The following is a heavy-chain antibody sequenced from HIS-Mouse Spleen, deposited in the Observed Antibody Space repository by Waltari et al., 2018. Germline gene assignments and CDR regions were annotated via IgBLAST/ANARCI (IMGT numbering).Heavy chain of an antibody. CDR1: GFTFSNAW. CDR3: TTDKSSTGIDDAFDI. Sequence: EVQLVESGGGLVKPGGSLRLSCAASGFTFSNAWMSWVRQAPGKGLEWVGRIKSKTDGGTTDYAAPVKGRFTISRDDSKNTLYLQMNSLKTEDTAVYYCTTDKSSTGIDDAFDIWGQGTMVTVSS. J-gene: IGHJ3*02. CDR2: IKSKTDGGTT. D-gene: IGHD1-1*01. V-gene: IGHV3-15*01.